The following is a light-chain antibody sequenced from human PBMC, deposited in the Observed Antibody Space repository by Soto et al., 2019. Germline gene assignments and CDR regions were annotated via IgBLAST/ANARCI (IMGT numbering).Light chain of an antibody. Sequence: QSVLTQPPSVSGAPGQRVTIPCTGSSSNIGSYYDVHWYQQLPGTVPKLLIYGDNNRPSGVPDRFAGSKSGTSASLAITGLQAEDEADYYSQAYDSSLSHVVFGGGTKLTVL. V-gene: IGLV1-40*01. CDR1: SSNIGSYYD. J-gene: IGLJ2*01. CDR3: QAYDSSLSHVV. CDR2: GDN.